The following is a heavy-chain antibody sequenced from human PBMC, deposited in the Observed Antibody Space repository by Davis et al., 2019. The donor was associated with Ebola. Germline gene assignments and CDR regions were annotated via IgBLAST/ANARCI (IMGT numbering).Heavy chain of an antibody. V-gene: IGHV4-59*08. CDR1: GGPISSYY. CDR2: IYYSGST. CDR3: ARVDITLGMDV. D-gene: IGHD2/OR15-2a*01. Sequence: MPSETLSLTCTVSGGPISSYYWSWIRQPPGKGLDWIGYIYYSGSTNYNPSLKSRVTISVDTSKNQFSLKLSAVTAADTAVYYCARVDITLGMDVWGQGTTVTVSS. J-gene: IGHJ6*02.